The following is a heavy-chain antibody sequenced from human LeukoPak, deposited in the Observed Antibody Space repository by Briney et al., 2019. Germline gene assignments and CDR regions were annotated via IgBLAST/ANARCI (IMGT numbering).Heavy chain of an antibody. CDR1: GGSISFYY. Sequence: SETLSLTCTVSGGSISFYYWSWIRQPPGKGLEWIGYIYYSGSTNYNPSLKSRVTISVDTSKNQFSLKLSSVTAADTAVYYCARDLDTAMVRAFDIWGQGTMVTVSS. CDR2: IYYSGST. V-gene: IGHV4-59*01. CDR3: ARDLDTAMVRAFDI. D-gene: IGHD5-18*01. J-gene: IGHJ3*02.